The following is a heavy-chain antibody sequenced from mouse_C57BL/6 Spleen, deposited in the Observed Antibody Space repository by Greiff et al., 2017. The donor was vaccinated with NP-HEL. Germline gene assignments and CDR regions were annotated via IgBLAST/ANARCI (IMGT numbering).Heavy chain of an antibody. CDR1: GYAFSSSW. V-gene: IGHV1-82*01. J-gene: IGHJ2*01. CDR2: IYPGDGDT. Sequence: QVQLQQSGPELVKPGASVKISCKASGYAFSSSWMNWVKQRPGKGLEWIGRIYPGDGDTNYNGKFKGKATLTADKSSSTAYMQLSSLTSEDSAVYFCARERLRRDFDYWGKGTTLTVSS. CDR3: ARERLRRDFDY. D-gene: IGHD2-4*01.